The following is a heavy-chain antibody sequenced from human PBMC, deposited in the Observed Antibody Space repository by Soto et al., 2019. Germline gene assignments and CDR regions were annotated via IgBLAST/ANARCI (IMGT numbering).Heavy chain of an antibody. V-gene: IGHV3-30-3*01. CDR2: ISYDENKR. CDR3: ASASDPVRGGPFGS. D-gene: IGHD3-10*01. J-gene: IGHJ4*02. Sequence: QVHLVESGGGVVQPGRSLRLSCAASEFTFSTSTMHWLRQAPGKGLEWVAVISYDENKRYYEDSVKGRFTISRDNSMNTVFLQMNSLRPEDTAMYYCASASDPVRGGPFGSWGQGTLVTVSS. CDR1: EFTFSTST.